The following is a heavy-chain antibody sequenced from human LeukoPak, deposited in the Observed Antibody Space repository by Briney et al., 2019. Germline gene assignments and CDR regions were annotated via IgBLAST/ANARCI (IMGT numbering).Heavy chain of an antibody. Sequence: ASVKLSCKASGYTFRQYSISWVRRAPGKGFEWMGGVSPSHTTRVYAQEFQGRVTMTADTNTNTVSMELRSLRFDDTAVYFCARDYILPLETDNGDGFAIWGQGTVVTVSS. J-gene: IGHJ3*02. CDR1: GYTFRQYS. V-gene: IGHV1-18*01. D-gene: IGHD3-3*02. CDR3: ARDYILPLETDNGDGFAI. CDR2: VSPSHTTR.